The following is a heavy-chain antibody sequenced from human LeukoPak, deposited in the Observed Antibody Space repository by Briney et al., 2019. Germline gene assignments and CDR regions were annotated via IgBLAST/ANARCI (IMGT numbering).Heavy chain of an antibody. V-gene: IGHV3-23*01. CDR3: AKDLSPGSYSVVY. J-gene: IGHJ4*02. Sequence: GGSLRLSCAASGFTFSSYGMSWVRQAPGKGLEWVSSISGSSIYKYYADSVKGRFTISRDNSKNTLYLQMNSLRAEDTAVYYCAKDLSPGSYSVVYWGQGTLVTVSS. D-gene: IGHD1-26*01. CDR2: ISGSSIYK. CDR1: GFTFSSYG.